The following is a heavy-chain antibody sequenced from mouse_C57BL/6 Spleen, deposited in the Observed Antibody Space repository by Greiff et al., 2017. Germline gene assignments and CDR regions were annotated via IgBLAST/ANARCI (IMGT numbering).Heavy chain of an antibody. Sequence: QVQLQQSGAELVKPGASVKMSCKASGYTFTSYWITWVKQRPGQGLEWIGDIYPGSGSTNYNEKFKSKATLTADTSSSTAYMQLSSLTSEDSAVYYCARVPRGYFDVWGTGTTVTVSS. CDR2: IYPGSGST. J-gene: IGHJ1*03. CDR3: ARVPRGYFDV. CDR1: GYTFTSYW. D-gene: IGHD2-14*01. V-gene: IGHV1-55*01.